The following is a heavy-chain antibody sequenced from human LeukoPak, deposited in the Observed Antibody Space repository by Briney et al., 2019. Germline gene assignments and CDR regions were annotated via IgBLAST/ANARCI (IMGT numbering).Heavy chain of an antibody. D-gene: IGHD6-19*01. CDR2: IYPGDSDT. CDR1: GYSFTSYW. Sequence: GESLKISCKGSGYSFTSYWIGWVRQMPGKGLEWMGIIYPGDSDTRYSPSFQGQVTISADKSISTAYLQWSSLKASDTAMYYCATVYGVAGGYSSGWYYFDPWGQGTLVTVSS. V-gene: IGHV5-51*01. J-gene: IGHJ5*02. CDR3: ATVYGVAGGYSSGWYYFDP.